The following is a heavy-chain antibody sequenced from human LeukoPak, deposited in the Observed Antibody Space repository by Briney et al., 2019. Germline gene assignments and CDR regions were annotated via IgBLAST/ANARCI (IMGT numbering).Heavy chain of an antibody. CDR3: ARSMVRGVMGYYYLHV. CDR2: IYYSGST. V-gene: IGHV4-39*07. J-gene: IGHJ6*03. Sequence: SETLSLTCTVSGVSISSYYWGWVRQPPGKGLEWVGSIYYSGSTYYNPSLKSRVTISVDTSKNQFSLKLSSVTAADTAVYYCARSMVRGVMGYYYLHVWRKGTTLTISS. D-gene: IGHD3-10*01. CDR1: GVSISSYY.